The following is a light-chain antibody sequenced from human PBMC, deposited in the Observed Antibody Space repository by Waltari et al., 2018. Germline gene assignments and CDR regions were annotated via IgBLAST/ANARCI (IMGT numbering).Light chain of an antibody. Sequence: QSVLTQPPSVSGAPGQRVTISCTGSSSNIGSPYNVHWDQQVPGRAPKLLIYDDSQRPSGVPDRFSGSKSGTSASLAITGLQAEDEAEYFCQSYDSGLNGLFFGGGTKVTVL. CDR1: SSNIGSPYN. CDR3: QSYDSGLNGLF. V-gene: IGLV1-40*01. CDR2: DDS. J-gene: IGLJ2*01.